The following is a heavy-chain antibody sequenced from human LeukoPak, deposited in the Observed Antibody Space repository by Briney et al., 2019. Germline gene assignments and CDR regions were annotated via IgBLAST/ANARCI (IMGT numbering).Heavy chain of an antibody. CDR3: ARDDDPEHTPFDY. CDR2: IWYDGSNK. Sequence: GGSLRLSCAASGFTFSSYGMHWVRQAPGKGLEWVAVIWYDGSNKYYADSVKGRFTISRDNSKNTLYLQMNSLRAEDTAVYYCARDDDPEHTPFDYWGQGTLVTVSS. D-gene: IGHD1/OR15-1a*01. J-gene: IGHJ4*02. CDR1: GFTFSSYG. V-gene: IGHV3-33*01.